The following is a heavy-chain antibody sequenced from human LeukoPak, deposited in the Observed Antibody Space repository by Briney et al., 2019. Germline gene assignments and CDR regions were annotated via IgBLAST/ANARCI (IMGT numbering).Heavy chain of an antibody. J-gene: IGHJ4*02. CDR2: IYYSGNT. D-gene: IGHD5-18*01. Sequence: SETLSLTCNVSGGSINSFYWSWIRQPPGKGLECIGYIYYSGNTNYNPSLKSRVTISVDTSKNQFSLKLSSVTTADTAVYYCARAGGYSYGDFDYWGQGTLVTVSS. CDR1: GGSINSFY. CDR3: ARAGGYSYGDFDY. V-gene: IGHV4-59*01.